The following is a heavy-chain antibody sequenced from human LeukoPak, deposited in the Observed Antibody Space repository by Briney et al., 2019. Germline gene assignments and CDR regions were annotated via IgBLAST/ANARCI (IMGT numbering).Heavy chain of an antibody. Sequence: SETLSLTCTISGYSISSGYYWGWIRQPPGKGLEWIGSIYHSGSTYYNPSLKSRLTISVDTSKNQFSLKLSSVTAADTAVYYCARGDYRDGYSPLGYWGQGTLVTVSS. D-gene: IGHD5-24*01. CDR1: GYSISSGYY. J-gene: IGHJ4*02. CDR3: ARGDYRDGYSPLGY. CDR2: IYHSGST. V-gene: IGHV4-38-2*02.